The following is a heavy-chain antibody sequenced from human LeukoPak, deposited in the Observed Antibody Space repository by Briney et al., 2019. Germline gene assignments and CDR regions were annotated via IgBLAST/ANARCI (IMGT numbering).Heavy chain of an antibody. D-gene: IGHD1-26*01. V-gene: IGHV3-30*18. CDR2: MTQDGSKK. J-gene: IGHJ4*02. CDR3: VKAATILGATPTYFFAH. Sequence: GGSLRLSCAASGFIFSVYGMHWVRQAPGKGLEWVTVMTQDGSKKYYADSVKGRFTISRDNSKNTLYLQMNSLRPEDTAVYYCVKAATILGATPTYFFAHWGQGTLVTVSS. CDR1: GFIFSVYG.